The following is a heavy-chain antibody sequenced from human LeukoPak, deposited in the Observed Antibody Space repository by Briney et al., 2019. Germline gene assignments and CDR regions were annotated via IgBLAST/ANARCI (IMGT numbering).Heavy chain of an antibody. J-gene: IGHJ4*02. CDR2: IKKDGSEK. V-gene: IGHV3-7*01. CDR1: GFTFSSYW. CDR3: ARDLIAAAGPFDY. D-gene: IGHD6-13*01. Sequence: GGSLRLSCAASGFTFSSYWMSWVRQAPGKGLEWVANIKKDGSEKYYVDSVKGRFTISRDKAKNSLYLQMNSLRAEDTAVYYCARDLIAAAGPFDYWGQGTLVTVSS.